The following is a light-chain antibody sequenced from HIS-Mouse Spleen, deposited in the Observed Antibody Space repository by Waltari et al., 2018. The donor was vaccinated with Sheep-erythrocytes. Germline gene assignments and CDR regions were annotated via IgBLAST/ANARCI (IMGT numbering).Light chain of an antibody. J-gene: IGKJ5*01. V-gene: IGKV2-30*02. CDR3: MQGTHWPIT. CDR1: QSLVHSDGNTY. CDR2: KVS. Sequence: DVVMTQSPLSLPVTLGQPASISCRSSQSLVHSDGNTYLNWFQPRPGPSARRLIYKVSNRNSGVPDRFSGSGSGTDFTLKISRVGAEDVGVYCGMQGTHWPITFGQGTRLEIK.